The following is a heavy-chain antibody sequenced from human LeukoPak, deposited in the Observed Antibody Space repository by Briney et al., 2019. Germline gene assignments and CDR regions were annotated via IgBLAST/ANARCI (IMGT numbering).Heavy chain of an antibody. CDR1: GYTFTSYG. Sequence: ASVKVSCKASGYTFTSYGISWVRQAPGQGLEWMGWISAYNGNTNYAQKLRGRVTMTTDTSTSTAYMELRSLRSDDTAVYYCARECGGDCYYGMDVWGQGTTVTVSS. V-gene: IGHV1-18*01. CDR3: ARECGGDCYYGMDV. J-gene: IGHJ6*02. CDR2: ISAYNGNT. D-gene: IGHD2-21*01.